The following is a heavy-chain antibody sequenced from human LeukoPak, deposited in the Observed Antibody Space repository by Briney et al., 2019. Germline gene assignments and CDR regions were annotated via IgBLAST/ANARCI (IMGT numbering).Heavy chain of an antibody. J-gene: IGHJ6*02. V-gene: IGHV1-69*01. CDR3: ASLTGGWNYHGMDV. CDR2: IIPIFGTA. D-gene: IGHD1-26*01. Sequence: SVKVSCKASGGTFSSYAISWVRQAPGQGLEWMGGIIPIFGTANYAQKFQGRVTITADESTSTAYMELSSLRSEDTAVYYCASLTGGWNYHGMDVWGQGTTVTVSS. CDR1: GGTFSSYA.